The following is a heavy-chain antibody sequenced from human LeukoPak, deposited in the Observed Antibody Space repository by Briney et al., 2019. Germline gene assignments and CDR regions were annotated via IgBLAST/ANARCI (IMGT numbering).Heavy chain of an antibody. CDR2: ISRSGGAT. CDR3: AKDEEGGSRGGPFDY. J-gene: IGHJ4*02. Sequence: GGSLRLSCAASGFTFSIYAMSWVRQTPGKGLEWVSGISRSGGATYYADSVKGRFTISRDNSKNTVYLQMNSLRADDTAVYYCAKDEEGGSRGGPFDYWGQGTLVTVSS. CDR1: GFTFSIYA. D-gene: IGHD1-26*01. V-gene: IGHV3-23*01.